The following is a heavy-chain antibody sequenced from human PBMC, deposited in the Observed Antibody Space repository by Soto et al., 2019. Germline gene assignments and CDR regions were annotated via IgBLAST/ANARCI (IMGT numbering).Heavy chain of an antibody. CDR1: GFIASTNY. V-gene: IGHV3-66*01. CDR3: ARDPPSTSDYGMDV. Sequence: PGGSLRLSCAASGFIASTNYIFWVRQAPGKGLEWVAVTYTSGSADYADSVKGRFTSSRDDSKNTLYLQMNSLRAEDTAVYYCARDPPSTSDYGMDVWGQGTTVTVSS. J-gene: IGHJ6*02. CDR2: TYTSGSA. D-gene: IGHD3-16*01.